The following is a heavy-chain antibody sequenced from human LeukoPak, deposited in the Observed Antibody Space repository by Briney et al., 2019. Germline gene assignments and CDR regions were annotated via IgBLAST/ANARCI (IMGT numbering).Heavy chain of an antibody. D-gene: IGHD1-1*01. CDR1: GFTFSDHY. CDR2: TRNKANSYTT. Sequence: PGGSLRLSCAGSGFTFSDHYMDWVRQAPGKGLEWVGRTRNKANSYTTEYAASVKGRFTISRDDSKNSLYLQMNSLKTEDTAVYYCARVIPRYRYFDLWGRGTLVTVSS. J-gene: IGHJ2*01. V-gene: IGHV3-72*01. CDR3: ARVIPRYRYFDL.